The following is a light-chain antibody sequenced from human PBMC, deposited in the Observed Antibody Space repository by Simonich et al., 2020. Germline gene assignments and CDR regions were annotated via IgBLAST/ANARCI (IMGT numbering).Light chain of an antibody. CDR2: RTN. V-gene: IGLV1-47*01. CDR3: CSYAGSYTWV. Sequence: QSVLTQPPSASGTRGKRVTISCSGSSSNIGSNYVYWYQQRPGTAPKLPIYRTNQRLSGVPDLFSGSKSGTSASLAISGLRSEDEADYYCCSYAGSYTWVFGGGTKLTVL. CDR1: SSNIGSNY. J-gene: IGLJ3*02.